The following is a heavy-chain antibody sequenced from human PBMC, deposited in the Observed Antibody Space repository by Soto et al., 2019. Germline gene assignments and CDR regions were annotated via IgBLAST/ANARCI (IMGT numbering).Heavy chain of an antibody. D-gene: IGHD3-16*01. CDR1: GFTFRSYA. Sequence: PGGSLRLSCVASGFTFRSYAFSWVRQAPGKGLEWVAGIGAGDGGTYYADSVKGRFTISRDDSKNTLYLQMNSLRAEDTAVYYCARGGGFGLYYYYGMDVWGQGTTVTVSS. CDR2: IGAGDGGT. J-gene: IGHJ6*02. V-gene: IGHV3-23*01. CDR3: ARGGGFGLYYYYGMDV.